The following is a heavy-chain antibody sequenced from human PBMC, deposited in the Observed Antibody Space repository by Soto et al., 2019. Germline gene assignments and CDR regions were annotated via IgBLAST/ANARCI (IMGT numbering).Heavy chain of an antibody. V-gene: IGHV3-20*01. CDR2: INWNGGST. Sequence: PGGSLRLSCAASGFTFDDYGMSWVRQAPGKGLEWVSGINWNGGSTGYADSVKGRFTISRDNAKNSLYLQMNSLRAEDTALYHCARGMSPYSGYDSVLDDAFDIWGQGTMVTVSS. J-gene: IGHJ3*02. CDR3: ARGMSPYSGYDSVLDDAFDI. CDR1: GFTFDDYG. D-gene: IGHD5-12*01.